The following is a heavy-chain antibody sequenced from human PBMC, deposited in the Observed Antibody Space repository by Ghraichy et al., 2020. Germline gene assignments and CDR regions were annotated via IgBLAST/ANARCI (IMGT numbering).Heavy chain of an antibody. V-gene: IGHV3-74*01. D-gene: IGHD2-2*01. CDR1: GFTFSSYW. CDR3: ARTSEYCSSTSCHLPWGV. CDR2: INSDGSST. J-gene: IGHJ6*02. Sequence: GGSLRLSCAASGFTFSSYWMYWVRQGPGKGLVWVSHINSDGSSTSYADTVKGRFTISRDNAKNTLYLQMNSLRAEDTAVYYCARTSEYCSSTSCHLPWGVWGQGTTVTVSS.